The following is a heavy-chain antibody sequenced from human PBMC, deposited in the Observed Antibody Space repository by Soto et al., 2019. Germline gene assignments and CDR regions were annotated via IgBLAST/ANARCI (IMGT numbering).Heavy chain of an antibody. CDR3: AHRLDAQLWNPSDAFDI. CDR1: GFSLSTSGVG. J-gene: IGHJ3*02. D-gene: IGHD5-18*01. V-gene: IGHV2-5*02. Sequence: QITLKESGPTLVKPTQTLTLTCTFSGFSLSTSGVGVGWIRQPPGKALEWLALIYWDDDKRYSPSLKSRLTITKDNSKNQVVLTMTNMDPVDTATYYCAHRLDAQLWNPSDAFDIWGQGTMVTVSS. CDR2: IYWDDDK.